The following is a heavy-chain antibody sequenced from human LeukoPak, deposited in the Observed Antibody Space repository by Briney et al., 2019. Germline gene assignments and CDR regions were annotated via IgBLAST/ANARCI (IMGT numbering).Heavy chain of an antibody. CDR1: AFTFSDYY. V-gene: IGHV3-11*05. Sequence: GGSLRLSCAASAFTFSDYYMSWIRQAPGKGLEWVSYISSSSYTNYADSVKGRFTISRDNAKNSLYLQMNSLRAEDTAVYYCARALYYYDSSGYYPAYWGQGTLVTVSS. CDR2: ISSSSYT. CDR3: ARALYYYDSSGYYPAY. J-gene: IGHJ4*02. D-gene: IGHD3-22*01.